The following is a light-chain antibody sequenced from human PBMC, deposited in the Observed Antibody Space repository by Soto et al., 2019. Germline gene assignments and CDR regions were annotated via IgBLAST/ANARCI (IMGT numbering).Light chain of an antibody. CDR3: CSYAGSRTFYV. CDR1: SSDVGSYNL. V-gene: IGLV2-23*02. J-gene: IGLJ1*01. CDR2: EVT. Sequence: QSALTQPASVSGSPGQSITISCTGTSSDVGSYNLVSWCQQHPGKAPKLMIYEVTKRPSGVSNRFSGSKSGSTASLTISGLQAEDEADYYCCSYAGSRTFYVFGTGTKVTVL.